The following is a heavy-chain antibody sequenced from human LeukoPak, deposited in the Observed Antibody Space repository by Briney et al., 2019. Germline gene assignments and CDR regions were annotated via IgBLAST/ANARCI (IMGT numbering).Heavy chain of an antibody. CDR3: AKDRTPYSRSGGYYLGAFDI. D-gene: IGHD3-10*01. Sequence: GGSLRLSCAASGPTFSNYAMTWVRLAPGKGLEWVSSLSGSGGATWYAGSVKGRFTISRDNSKNTLYLRMNSLRAEDTAVYYCAKDRTPYSRSGGYYLGAFDIWGHGTLVTVSS. J-gene: IGHJ3*02. V-gene: IGHV3-23*01. CDR1: GPTFSNYA. CDR2: LSGSGGAT.